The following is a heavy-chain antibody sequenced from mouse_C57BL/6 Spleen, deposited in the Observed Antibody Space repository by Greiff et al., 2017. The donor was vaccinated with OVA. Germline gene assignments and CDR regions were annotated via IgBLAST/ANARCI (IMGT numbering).Heavy chain of an antibody. D-gene: IGHD2-4*01. CDR1: GYAFTSYL. CDR3: ERSDYDYAMDY. J-gene: IGHJ4*01. Sequence: QVQLKQSGAELVRPGTSVKVSCKASGYAFTSYLIEWVKQRPGQGLEWIGVIDPGSGGTNYNEKFKGKATLTADKSSSTAYMQLSSLTSEDSAGEFGERSDYDYAMDYWGQGTSVTVSS. CDR2: IDPGSGGT. V-gene: IGHV1-54*01.